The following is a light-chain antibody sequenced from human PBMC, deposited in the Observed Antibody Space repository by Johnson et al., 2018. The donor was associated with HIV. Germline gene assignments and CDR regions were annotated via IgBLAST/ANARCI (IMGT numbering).Light chain of an antibody. CDR2: DNN. CDR1: SSNIGNNY. V-gene: IGLV1-51*01. Sequence: HSVLTQPPSVSAAPGQKVTISCSGSSSNIGNNYVSWYQQLTGTAPKLLIYDNNKRPSGIPDRFSGSKSGTSATLGITGLQTGDEADYYCGTWDSSLSAHYVFGTGTKVTVL. CDR3: GTWDSSLSAHYV. J-gene: IGLJ1*01.